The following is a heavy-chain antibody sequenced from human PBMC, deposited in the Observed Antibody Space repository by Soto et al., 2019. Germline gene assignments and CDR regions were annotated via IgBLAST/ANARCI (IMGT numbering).Heavy chain of an antibody. CDR2: IYYSGST. V-gene: IGHV4-59*01. D-gene: IGHD4-17*01. Sequence: SETLSLTCTVSGGSISSYYWSWIRQPPGKGLEWIGYIYYSGSTNYNPSLKSRVTISVDTSKNQFSLKLSSVTAADTAVYYCARAVKYRSYYYYVMDVWGQGTTVTVSS. J-gene: IGHJ6*02. CDR1: GGSISSYY. CDR3: ARAVKYRSYYYYVMDV.